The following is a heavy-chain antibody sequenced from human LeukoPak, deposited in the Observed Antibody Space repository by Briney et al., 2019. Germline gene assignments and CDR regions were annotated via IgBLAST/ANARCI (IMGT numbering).Heavy chain of an antibody. CDR3: SVMHRYYDGSGYWVQ. CDR1: GFTFSSYA. CDR2: ISTNGGST. Sequence: GGSLRLSCAASGFTFSSYAMSWVRQAPGKSLEWVSGISTNGGSTSYADSVKGRFTISRDNPRNTLYMEMNSLRAEDTAVYYCSVMHRYYDGSGYWVQWGQGTLVTVSS. D-gene: IGHD3-22*01. J-gene: IGHJ4*02. V-gene: IGHV3-23*01.